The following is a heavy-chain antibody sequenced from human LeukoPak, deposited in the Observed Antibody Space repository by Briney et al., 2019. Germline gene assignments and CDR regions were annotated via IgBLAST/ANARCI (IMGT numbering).Heavy chain of an antibody. V-gene: IGHV1-2*02. CDR3: AIQPWGSGNNWYFDL. CDR1: GYTFTGYY. Sequence: ASVKVSCKASGYTFTGYYIHWIRQAPGQGLEWMGWISPNSGGTDYAQRFQGRVTMTRDTSISTAYMELSSLRSDDTAVYYCAIQPWGSGNNWYFDLWGRGTLVTVSS. CDR2: ISPNSGGT. D-gene: IGHD7-27*01. J-gene: IGHJ2*01.